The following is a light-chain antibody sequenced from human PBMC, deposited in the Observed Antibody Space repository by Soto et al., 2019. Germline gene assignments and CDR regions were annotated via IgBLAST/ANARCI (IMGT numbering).Light chain of an antibody. CDR1: SSDVGGYNY. CDR3: SSYAGSDSVL. J-gene: IGLJ2*01. Sequence: QSALTQPPAASGSPGQSVIISCTGTSSDVGGYNYVSWYQQHPGKAPKLMIYGVDRRPSGVPDRFSGSKSGNTASLTVSGLQAEDEADYYCSSYAGSDSVLFGGGTKVTVL. CDR2: GVD. V-gene: IGLV2-8*01.